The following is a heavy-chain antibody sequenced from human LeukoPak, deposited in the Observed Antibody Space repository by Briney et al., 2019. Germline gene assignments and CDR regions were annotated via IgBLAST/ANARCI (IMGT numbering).Heavy chain of an antibody. CDR3: ARHRVAVAGSYFDF. CDR1: GGSISSYY. Sequence: KPSETLSLTCTVSGGSISSYYWSWIRQPPGKGLERIGNLYYSGSTNYNSSLKSRVTISVDTSKNQFSLNLGSVTAADTAVYYCARHRVAVAGSYFDFWGQGTLVTVSS. J-gene: IGHJ4*02. D-gene: IGHD6-19*01. CDR2: LYYSGST. V-gene: IGHV4-59*08.